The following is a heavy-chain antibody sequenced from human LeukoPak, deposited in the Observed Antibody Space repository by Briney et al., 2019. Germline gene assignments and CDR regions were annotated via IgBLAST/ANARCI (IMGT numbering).Heavy chain of an antibody. CDR2: IKPDGSEK. CDR3: AVDKSWSFPL. Sequence: PGGSLRLSCAASAFTLSSDWMTWVRQAPGKGLEWVATIKPDGSEKYYVDSLKGRFTISRDNARNPVYLQMNSLRVEDTAVYYCAVDKSWSFPLWGQGTLVTVSS. D-gene: IGHD1-26*01. J-gene: IGHJ4*02. CDR1: AFTLSSDW. V-gene: IGHV3-7*01.